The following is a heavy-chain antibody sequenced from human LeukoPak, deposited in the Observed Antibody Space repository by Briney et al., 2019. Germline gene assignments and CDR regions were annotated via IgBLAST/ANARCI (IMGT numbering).Heavy chain of an antibody. CDR3: ARHSGAVAPYYFDY. CDR2: IYYSGST. J-gene: IGHJ4*02. CDR1: GGSISSSSYY. V-gene: IGHV4-39*01. D-gene: IGHD6-19*01. Sequence: PSETLSLTCTVSGGSISSSSYYWGWIRQPPGKGLEWIGSIYYSGSTYYNPSLKSRVTISVDTSKNQFSLKLSSVTAADTAVYYCARHSGAVAPYYFDYWGQGTLVTVSS.